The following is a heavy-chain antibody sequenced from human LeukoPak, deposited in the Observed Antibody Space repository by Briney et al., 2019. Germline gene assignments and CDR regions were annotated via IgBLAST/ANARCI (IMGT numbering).Heavy chain of an antibody. CDR3: ARDGFTMIVVGWYFDL. J-gene: IGHJ2*01. D-gene: IGHD3-22*01. V-gene: IGHV3-33*01. CDR1: GFTFNSYD. CDR2: IWYDGSNK. Sequence: PGGSLRLSCAASGFTFNSYDMHWIRQAPGKGLEWVALIWYDGSNKYYPDSVKGRFTISRDNSKNTLYLQMNSLRAEDTAVYYCARDGFTMIVVGWYFDLWGRGTLVTVSS.